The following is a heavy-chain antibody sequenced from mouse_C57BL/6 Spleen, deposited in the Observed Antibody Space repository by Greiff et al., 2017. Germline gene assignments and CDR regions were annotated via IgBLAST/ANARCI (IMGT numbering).Heavy chain of an antibody. CDR3: ARDGYDVGWFAY. CDR2: INPYSGNT. J-gene: IGHJ3*01. D-gene: IGHD2-2*01. CDR1: GYSFTGYF. V-gene: IGHV1-37*01. Sequence: VQLQQSGPGLVQPGASVKISCKASGYSFTGYFMTWVKQTHGKSLEWIGRINPYSGNTFYNQKFKGQATLTVDKSSSTAHMELLRLTSEDFAVYYGARDGYDVGWFAYWGQGTLVTVSA.